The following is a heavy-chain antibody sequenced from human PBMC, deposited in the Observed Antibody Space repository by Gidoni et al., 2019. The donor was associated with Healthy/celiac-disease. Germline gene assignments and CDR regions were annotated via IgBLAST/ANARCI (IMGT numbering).Heavy chain of an antibody. CDR2: ISGSGGST. Sequence: EVPLSESGGGLVQPGGSLRLSCSAPGFTVSSYAMSWVREDPGKGLEWVAAISGSGGSTCYEDSVKGRCTISRDNSKNTLYLQMNSLRAEETAVYYCANRLGVTAFDIWGQGTMVTVSS. D-gene: IGHD1-26*01. CDR1: GFTVSSYA. V-gene: IGHV3-23*01. J-gene: IGHJ3*02. CDR3: ANRLGVTAFDI.